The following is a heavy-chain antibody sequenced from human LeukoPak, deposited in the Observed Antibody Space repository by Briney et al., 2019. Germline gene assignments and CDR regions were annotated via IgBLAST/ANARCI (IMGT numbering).Heavy chain of an antibody. Sequence: SETLSLTCAVYGGSFSGYYWSWIRQPPGKGLEWIGEINHSGSTNYNPSLKSRVTISVDTSKNQFSLKLSSVTAADTAVYYCAGGVTIVRGASKHFDYWGQGTLVTVSS. V-gene: IGHV4-34*01. CDR1: GGSFSGYY. CDR2: INHSGST. CDR3: AGGVTIVRGASKHFDY. D-gene: IGHD3-10*01. J-gene: IGHJ4*02.